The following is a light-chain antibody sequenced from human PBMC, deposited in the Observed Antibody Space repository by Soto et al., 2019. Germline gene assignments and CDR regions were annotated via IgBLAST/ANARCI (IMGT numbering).Light chain of an antibody. Sequence: QSVLTQPPSASGSPGQSVTISCTGTSSDVGGYNFVSWYQQYPGKAPKLMIYEVSKRPSGVPDRFSGSKSGNTASLIVSGLQAEDEADYYCSSYAGSNKDVFGTGTKLTVL. CDR1: SSDVGGYNF. V-gene: IGLV2-8*01. CDR3: SSYAGSNKDV. J-gene: IGLJ1*01. CDR2: EVS.